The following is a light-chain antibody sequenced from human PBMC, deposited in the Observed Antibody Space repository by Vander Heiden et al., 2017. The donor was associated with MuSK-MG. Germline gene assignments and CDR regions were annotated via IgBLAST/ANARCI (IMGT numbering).Light chain of an antibody. CDR2: GAS. CDR3: QQYDGTSIT. V-gene: IGKV3-20*01. CDR1: QSVTSSH. J-gene: IGKJ4*01. Sequence: EIVLTQSPGTLSLSPGERATLSCRASQSVTSSHLAWYQQKPGQAPRLLIYGASSRATGIPDRFSGSGSGTDFTLTISRLEPEDFAVYYCQQYDGTSITFGGGTKVEIK.